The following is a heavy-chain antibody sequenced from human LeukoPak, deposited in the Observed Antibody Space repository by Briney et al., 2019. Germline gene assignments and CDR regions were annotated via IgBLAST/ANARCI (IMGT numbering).Heavy chain of an antibody. CDR3: AKPTNPVTNFDY. J-gene: IGHJ4*02. V-gene: IGHV3-23*01. CDR2: ISGSGGST. D-gene: IGHD4-11*01. CDR1: GFTFSSYA. Sequence: PGGSLRLSCAASGFTFSSYAMSWVRQAPGKGLEWVSAISGSGGSTYYADSVKGRFTISRDNSKITLYLQMNSLRAEDTAVYYCAKPTNPVTNFDYWGQGTLVTVSS.